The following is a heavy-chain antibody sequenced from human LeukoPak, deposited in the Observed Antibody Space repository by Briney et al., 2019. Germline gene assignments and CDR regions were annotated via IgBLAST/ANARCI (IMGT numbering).Heavy chain of an antibody. D-gene: IGHD3-22*01. CDR1: GLTFSRYS. J-gene: IGHJ5*02. CDR3: ARDSSGYYHWFDP. Sequence: SCAASGLTFSRYSMSWIRQPPGKGLEWIGYIYYSGTTNYNPSLKSRVTLSVDTSKNQFSLKLTSVTAADTAVYYCARDSSGYYHWFDPWGQGTLVTVSS. V-gene: IGHV4-59*01. CDR2: IYYSGTT.